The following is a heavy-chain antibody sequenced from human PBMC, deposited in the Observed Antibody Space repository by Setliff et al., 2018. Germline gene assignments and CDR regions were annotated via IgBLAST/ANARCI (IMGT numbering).Heavy chain of an antibody. Sequence: SETLSLTCAVYGGSFSGYYWSWIRQPPGKGPEWIGEIDQSGITNNNPSLKSRVTISIDTSKNQFSLKLSSVTAADTAVYYCALNPSWFGELFAWFDPWGQGTLVTVSS. CDR1: GGSFSGYY. CDR2: IDQSGIT. CDR3: ALNPSWFGELFAWFDP. D-gene: IGHD3-10*01. V-gene: IGHV4-34*01. J-gene: IGHJ5*02.